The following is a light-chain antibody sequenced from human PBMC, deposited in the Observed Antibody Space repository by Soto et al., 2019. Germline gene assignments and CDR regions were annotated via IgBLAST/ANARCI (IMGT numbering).Light chain of an antibody. CDR2: GAS. J-gene: IGKJ1*01. V-gene: IGKV3-15*01. CDR3: QQYNNWPLWT. CDR1: QSVSSN. Sequence: EIVMPQSPATLSVSAGERATLSCRASQSVSSNLAWYQQKPGQAPRLLIYGASTRATGIPARFSGGGSGTEGSLTISSLQSEDFAVYYGQQYNNWPLWTFGQGTKVEIK.